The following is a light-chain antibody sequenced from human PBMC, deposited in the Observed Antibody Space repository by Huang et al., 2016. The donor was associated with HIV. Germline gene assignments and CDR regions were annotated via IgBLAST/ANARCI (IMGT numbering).Light chain of an antibody. CDR1: QSISSW. V-gene: IGKV1-5*03. J-gene: IGKJ2*01. Sequence: DIQMTQSPSTLSASVGDRVTITCLASQSISSWLAWYQQKPGKAPKLLIYKASTLESGVPSRFSGSGSGTEFTLSISSLQPDDFATYYCQQYNSYQYTFGQGTKLEIK. CDR3: QQYNSYQYT. CDR2: KAS.